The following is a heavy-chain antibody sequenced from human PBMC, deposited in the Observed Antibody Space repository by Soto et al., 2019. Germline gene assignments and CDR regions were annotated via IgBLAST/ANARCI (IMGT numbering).Heavy chain of an antibody. V-gene: IGHV1-69*01. D-gene: IGHD3-22*01. CDR2: IIPIFGTA. CDR1: GGTFSSYA. Sequence: QVQLVQSGAEVKKPGSSVKVSCKASGGTFSSYAISWVRQAPGQGLEWMGGIIPIFGTANYAQKFQGRVRITADESTSTAYMELSSLRSEDTDVYYCVTYYYDSSGYWMSAFDIWGQGTMVTVSS. J-gene: IGHJ3*02. CDR3: VTYYYDSSGYWMSAFDI.